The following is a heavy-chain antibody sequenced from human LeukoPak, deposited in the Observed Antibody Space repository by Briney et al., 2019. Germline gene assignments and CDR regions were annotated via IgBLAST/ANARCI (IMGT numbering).Heavy chain of an antibody. CDR2: IWYDGSNK. J-gene: IGHJ6*02. Sequence: GGSLRLSCAASGFTFSSYGMHWVRQAPGKGLEWVAVIWYDGSNKYYADSVKGRFTISRDNSKNTLYLQMNSLRAEDTAVYYCARDGSPLTRKNYYYGMDVWGQGTTVTVSS. V-gene: IGHV3-33*01. CDR3: ARDGSPLTRKNYYYGMDV. CDR1: GFTFSSYG.